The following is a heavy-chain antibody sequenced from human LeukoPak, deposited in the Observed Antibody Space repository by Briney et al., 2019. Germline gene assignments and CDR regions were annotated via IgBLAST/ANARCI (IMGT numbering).Heavy chain of an antibody. Sequence: PGGSLRLSCAASGFTFSSYAMSWVRQAPGKGLEWVSAISGSGGSTYYADSVKGRFTISRDNSKNTLYLQMNSLRAEDTAVYYCAKRAGSYDSSGYYTYYLDYWGQGTLVTVSS. CDR3: AKRAGSYDSSGYYTYYLDY. J-gene: IGHJ4*02. CDR2: ISGSGGST. D-gene: IGHD3-22*01. V-gene: IGHV3-23*01. CDR1: GFTFSSYA.